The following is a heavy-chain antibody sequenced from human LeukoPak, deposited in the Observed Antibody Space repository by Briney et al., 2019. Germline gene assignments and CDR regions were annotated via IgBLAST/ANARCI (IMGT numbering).Heavy chain of an antibody. Sequence: GGSLGLSCAASGFTFSTYEMNWVRQAPGKGLEWVSYISRSSTYTNYADSVKGRFTISRDNAKNSLYLQMNSVRAEDTAVYYCARDAYYDSSGYYGLNTFDIWGQGTMVTVSS. J-gene: IGHJ3*02. CDR3: ARDAYYDSSGYYGLNTFDI. CDR1: GFTFSTYE. CDR2: ISRSSTYT. V-gene: IGHV3-48*03. D-gene: IGHD3-22*01.